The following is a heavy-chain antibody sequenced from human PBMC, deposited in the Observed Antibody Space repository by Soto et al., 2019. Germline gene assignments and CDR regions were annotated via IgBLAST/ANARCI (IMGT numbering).Heavy chain of an antibody. V-gene: IGHV3-7*01. J-gene: IGHJ6*02. Sequence: GGSVRLSCTASGFMFSTYLMSWVRQAPGKGLEWVANIRQGGNEKFYVDSVKGRFTISRDNAKKSLYLQMNSLRAEDTAVYYCVGALTYEVPYYYYGMDVWGQGTTVTVSS. D-gene: IGHD3-16*01. CDR2: IRQGGNEK. CDR1: GFMFSTYL. CDR3: VGALTYEVPYYYYGMDV.